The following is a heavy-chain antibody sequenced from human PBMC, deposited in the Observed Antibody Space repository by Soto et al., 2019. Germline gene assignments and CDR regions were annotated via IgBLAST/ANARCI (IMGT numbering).Heavy chain of an antibody. CDR3: AKDATAVNGVWDPFDI. CDR2: IWYDGSNK. D-gene: IGHD2-8*01. CDR1: GFTFSSYG. Sequence: PGGSLRLSCAASGFTFSSYGMHWVRQAPGKGLEWVAVIWYDGSNKYYADSMKGRFTISRDNSKNTLYLQMNSLRAEDTAVYYCAKDATAVNGVWDPFDIWGQATEVTVSS. V-gene: IGHV3-33*06. J-gene: IGHJ3*02.